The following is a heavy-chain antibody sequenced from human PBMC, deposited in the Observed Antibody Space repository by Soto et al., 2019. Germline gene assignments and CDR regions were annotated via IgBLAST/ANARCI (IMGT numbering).Heavy chain of an antibody. CDR1: GYAFTTYG. V-gene: IGHV1-18*01. Sequence: QVHLVQSGAEVKKPGASVKVSCQGSGYAFTTYGISWVRQAPGQGLEWMGWISAHNGNTNYAQKLQGRVTVTRDTYTTTASMELMSLRYEDTAVYYWARGRYEDYWGQGALVNVSS. J-gene: IGHJ4*02. CDR3: ARGRYEDY. D-gene: IGHD1-1*01. CDR2: ISAHNGNT.